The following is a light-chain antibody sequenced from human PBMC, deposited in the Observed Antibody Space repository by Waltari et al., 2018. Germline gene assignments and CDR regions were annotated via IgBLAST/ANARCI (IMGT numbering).Light chain of an antibody. CDR2: DVS. Sequence: QSALTQPRSVSGSPGQSVTISSTGTSSDVGGYNYVSWYQQHPGKVPKLMIYDVSTRSSGVPDRFSGSKSGNTASRTISGLQTEDEADYYCCSYVGRYIWVFGGGTKLTVL. CDR1: SSDVGGYNY. J-gene: IGLJ3*02. CDR3: CSYVGRYIWV. V-gene: IGLV2-11*01.